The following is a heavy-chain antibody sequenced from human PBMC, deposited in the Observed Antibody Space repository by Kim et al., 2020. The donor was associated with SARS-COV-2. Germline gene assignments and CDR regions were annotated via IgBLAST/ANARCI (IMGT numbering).Heavy chain of an antibody. Sequence: GRGRFTSTRDNARASLNMQMHSLRAADTAVYYCARVRTSGWSYFDYWGQGTLVTVSS. CDR3: ARVRTSGWSYFDY. D-gene: IGHD6-19*01. V-gene: IGHV3-21*04. J-gene: IGHJ4*02.